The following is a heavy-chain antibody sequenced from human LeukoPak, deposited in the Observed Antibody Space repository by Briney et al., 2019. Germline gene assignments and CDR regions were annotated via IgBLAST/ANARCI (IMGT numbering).Heavy chain of an antibody. CDR1: GYSFTSYW. J-gene: IGHJ4*02. V-gene: IGHV5-51*01. Sequence: GESLKISCKGSGYSFTSYWIGWVRQMPGKGLERMGVIYPGDSDTRYSPSLQGQVTISADKSISTAYLQWSSLKASDTAMYYCARPLDAVAGTSSDYWGQGTLVTVSS. CDR2: IYPGDSDT. D-gene: IGHD6-19*01. CDR3: ARPLDAVAGTSSDY.